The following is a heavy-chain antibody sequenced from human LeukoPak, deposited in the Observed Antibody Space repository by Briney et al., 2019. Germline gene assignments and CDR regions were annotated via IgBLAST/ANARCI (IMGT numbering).Heavy chain of an antibody. J-gene: IGHJ4*02. CDR3: CRSSWYGWVY. CDR2: ISGSGGST. CDR1: GFTFSSYA. D-gene: IGHD6-13*01. V-gene: IGHV3-23*01. Sequence: PGGSLRLSCAASGFTFSSYAMSWVRQAPEKGLEWVSAISGSGGSTYYADSVKGRFTIPRDNSKNTLYLQMNSLRAEDTAVYYCCRSSWYGWVYWGQGTLVTVSS.